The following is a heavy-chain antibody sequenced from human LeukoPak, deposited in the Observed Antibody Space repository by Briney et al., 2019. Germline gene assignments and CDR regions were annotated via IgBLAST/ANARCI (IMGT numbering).Heavy chain of an antibody. Sequence: GGSLRLSCAASGFTFSSYAMSWVRQAPGKGLEWVSAISDSGDSTYYADSVKGRFTISRGNRKNRLSLQMSGLRAEDTAVYYCAKDQYYYFDSSGSYHGAPFEYWGQGALVTVSA. CDR2: ISDSGDST. D-gene: IGHD3-22*01. CDR1: GFTFSSYA. CDR3: AKDQYYYFDSSGSYHGAPFEY. V-gene: IGHV3-23*01. J-gene: IGHJ4*02.